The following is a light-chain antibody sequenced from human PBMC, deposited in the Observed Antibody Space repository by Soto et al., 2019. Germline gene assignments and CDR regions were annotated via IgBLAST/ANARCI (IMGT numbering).Light chain of an antibody. CDR3: QQYGSSQYT. J-gene: IGKJ2*01. Sequence: EIVLTQSPGTLSLSPGERATLSCRASQSVNNNYLAWYQQKPGQAPRLLIYGASSRATGIPDRFSGSGSGTDFTLNISRLEPEDLAVYYCQQYGSSQYTFGQGTKLEIK. V-gene: IGKV3-20*01. CDR1: QSVNNNY. CDR2: GAS.